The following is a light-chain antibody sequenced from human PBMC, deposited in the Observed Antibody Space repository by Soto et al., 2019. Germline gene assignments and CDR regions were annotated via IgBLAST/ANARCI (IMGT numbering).Light chain of an antibody. J-gene: IGKJ1*01. CDR3: QQYNTYWT. V-gene: IGKV1-5*03. Sequence: DIQMTQSPSTLSASVGDRVTITCRASQSISWWLAWYQQKPGKAHKLLIYKASSLESGVPSRFSGSGSGTEFTLTISSLQPDDVATYYCQQYNTYWTFGQGTRVEIK. CDR2: KAS. CDR1: QSISWW.